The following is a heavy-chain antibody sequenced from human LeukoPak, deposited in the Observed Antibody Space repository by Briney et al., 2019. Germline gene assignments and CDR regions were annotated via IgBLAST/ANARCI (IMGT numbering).Heavy chain of an antibody. CDR3: ARLKYYYDSSGSRAEYFQH. V-gene: IGHV4-59*01. J-gene: IGHJ1*01. CDR2: IYCSGST. CDR1: GGSISSYY. D-gene: IGHD3-22*01. Sequence: PSETLSLTCTVSGGSISSYYWSWIRQPPGKGLEWIGYIYCSGSTNYNPSLKSRVTISVDTSKNQFSLKLSSVTAADTAVYYCARLKYYYDSSGSRAEYFQHWGQGTLVTASS.